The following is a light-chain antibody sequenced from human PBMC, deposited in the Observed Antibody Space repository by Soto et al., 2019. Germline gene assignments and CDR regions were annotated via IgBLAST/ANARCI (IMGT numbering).Light chain of an antibody. CDR2: AAS. Sequence: DIQMTQSPTSLSASVGDRVTITCRASQDIRNCVAWYQQKPGKAPKLLIYAASTLQSGVPSRFSGRGSGTDFTLTINSLQPEDVATYSCQKYSSVPVFGPGTKVEIK. CDR3: QKYSSVPV. V-gene: IGKV1-27*01. CDR1: QDIRNC. J-gene: IGKJ3*01.